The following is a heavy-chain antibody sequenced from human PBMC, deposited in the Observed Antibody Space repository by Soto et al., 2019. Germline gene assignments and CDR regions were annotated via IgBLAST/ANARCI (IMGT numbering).Heavy chain of an antibody. Sequence: SETLSLTCAVYGGSFSGYYWTWIRQHPGKGLEWIGYIYYSGSTYYNPSLKSRVTISVDTSKNQFSLKLSSVTAADTAVYYCARTPVYWGQGTLVTVSS. J-gene: IGHJ4*02. CDR1: GGSFSGYY. CDR2: IYYSGST. V-gene: IGHV4-31*11. CDR3: ARTPVY.